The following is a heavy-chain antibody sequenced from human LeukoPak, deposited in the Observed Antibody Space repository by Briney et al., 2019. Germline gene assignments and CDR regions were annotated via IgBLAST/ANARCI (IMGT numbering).Heavy chain of an antibody. CDR2: INHSGST. D-gene: IGHD5-12*01. J-gene: IGHJ5*02. CDR3: ARGLPVPINNWFDP. Sequence: SETLSLTCAVYGGSFSGYYWSWIRQPPGKGLEWIGEINHSGSTNYNPSLKSRVTISVDTSKNQFSLKLSSVTAADTAVYYCARGLPVPINNWFDPWGQGTLVTVSS. CDR1: GGSFSGYY. V-gene: IGHV4-34*01.